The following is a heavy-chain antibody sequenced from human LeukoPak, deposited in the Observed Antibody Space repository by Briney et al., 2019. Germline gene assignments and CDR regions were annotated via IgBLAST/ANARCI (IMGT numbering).Heavy chain of an antibody. Sequence: GRSLRLSCAASGFTFSSYAMHWVRQAPGKGLEWVSVISYDGSNKYYADSVKGRFTISRDNSKNTLYLQMNSLRAEDTAVYYCARDRATGTTSGNWFDPWGQGTLVTVFS. CDR2: ISYDGSNK. CDR3: ARDRATGTTSGNWFDP. CDR1: GFTFSSYA. V-gene: IGHV3-30*01. D-gene: IGHD1-1*01. J-gene: IGHJ5*02.